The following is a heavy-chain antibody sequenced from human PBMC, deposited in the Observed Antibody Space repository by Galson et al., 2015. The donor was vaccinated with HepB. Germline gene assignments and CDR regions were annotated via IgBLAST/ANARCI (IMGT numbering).Heavy chain of an antibody. J-gene: IGHJ6*02. Sequence: SLRLSCAASGFTFSSYAMSWVRQAPGKGLEWVSTINDRAYTYYADSLKGRLTISRDNSKNTLYLQMNSLRDEDTAVYYCAKDLYGSGSRRSYGLDVWGQGTTVTVSS. CDR3: AKDLYGSGSRRSYGLDV. D-gene: IGHD3-10*01. V-gene: IGHV3-23*01. CDR1: GFTFSSYA. CDR2: INDRAYT.